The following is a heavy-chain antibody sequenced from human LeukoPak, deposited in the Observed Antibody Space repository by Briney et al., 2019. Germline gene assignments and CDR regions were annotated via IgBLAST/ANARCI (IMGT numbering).Heavy chain of an antibody. Sequence: SCTVSGYSISSGYYWGWIRQPPGKRLEWIGSIYHSGSTYYNPSLKSRVTISVDTSKNQFSLKLSSVTAADTAVYYCARDLGLDYYDSSGYYNYWGQGTLVTVSS. CDR3: ARDLGLDYYDSSGYYNY. J-gene: IGHJ4*02. V-gene: IGHV4-38-2*02. D-gene: IGHD3-22*01. CDR1: GYSISSGYY. CDR2: IYHSGST.